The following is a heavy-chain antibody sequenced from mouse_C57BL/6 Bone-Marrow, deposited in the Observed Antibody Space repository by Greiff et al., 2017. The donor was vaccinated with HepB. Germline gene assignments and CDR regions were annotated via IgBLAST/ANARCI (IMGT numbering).Heavy chain of an antibody. CDR1: GFTFSSYG. D-gene: IGHD1-1*01. CDR2: ISSGGSYT. Sequence: EVKLMESGGDLVKPGGSLKLSCAASGFTFSSYGMSWVRQTPDKRLEWVATISSGGSYTYYLDSVKGRFTISRDNAKNTLYLQMSSLKSEDTAMYYCARRTTVVAHWYFDVWGTGTTVTVSS. V-gene: IGHV5-6*02. J-gene: IGHJ1*03. CDR3: ARRTTVVAHWYFDV.